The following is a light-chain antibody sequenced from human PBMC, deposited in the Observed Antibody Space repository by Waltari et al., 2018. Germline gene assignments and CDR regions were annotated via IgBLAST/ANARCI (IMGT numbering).Light chain of an antibody. V-gene: IGLV2-14*01. CDR1: SSAVGGYNY. Sequence: QSALTQPASVSGSPGQSITISCTGTSSAVGGYNYVSWYQQHPGKAPKHMIPDVSKLPSGVSNRFSGSKSGNTASLTISGLQAEDEADYYCSSYTSSSTVVFGGGTKLTVL. CDR3: SSYTSSSTVV. CDR2: DVS. J-gene: IGLJ2*01.